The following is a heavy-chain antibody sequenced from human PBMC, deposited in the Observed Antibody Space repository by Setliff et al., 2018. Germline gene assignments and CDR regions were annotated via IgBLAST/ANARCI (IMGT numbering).Heavy chain of an antibody. V-gene: IGHV1-2*02. CDR2: INPNSGGT. J-gene: IGHJ4*02. CDR1: GYTFTGYY. D-gene: IGHD4-4*01. Sequence: ASVKVSCKASGYTFTGYYMHWVRQAPGQGLERMGWINPNSGGTNYAQKFQGRVTMTRDTSISTAYMELSRLRSDDTAVYYCARVPLRFVTTPKYFDYWGQGTLVTVSS. CDR3: ARVPLRFVTTPKYFDY.